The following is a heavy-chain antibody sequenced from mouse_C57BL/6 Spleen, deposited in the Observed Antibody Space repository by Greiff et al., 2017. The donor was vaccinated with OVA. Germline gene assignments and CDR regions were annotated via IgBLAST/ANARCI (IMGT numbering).Heavy chain of an antibody. Sequence: EVMLVESGGGLVKPGGSLKLSCAASGFTFSDYGMHWVRQAPEKGLEWVAYISSGSSTIYYADTVKGRFTISRDNAKNTLFLQMTSLRSEDTAMYYCARRSRSTMPADFAYWGQGTLVTVSA. CDR3: ARRSRSTMPADFAY. J-gene: IGHJ3*01. CDR2: ISSGSSTI. CDR1: GFTFSDYG. D-gene: IGHD2-1*01. V-gene: IGHV5-17*01.